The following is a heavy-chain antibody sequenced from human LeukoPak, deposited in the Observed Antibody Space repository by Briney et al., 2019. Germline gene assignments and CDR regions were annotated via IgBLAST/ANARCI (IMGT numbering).Heavy chain of an antibody. CDR1: GGSFSGYY. J-gene: IGHJ4*02. CDR3: ARSDSSGYYPYYFDY. CDR2: INHSGST. V-gene: IGHV4-34*01. D-gene: IGHD3-22*01. Sequence: SETLSLTCAVYGGSFSGYYWSWIRQPPGKGLEWIGEINHSGSTNYNPSLKSRVTISVDTSKNQFSLKLSSVTAADTAVYYCARSDSSGYYPYYFDYWGQGTLVTVSS.